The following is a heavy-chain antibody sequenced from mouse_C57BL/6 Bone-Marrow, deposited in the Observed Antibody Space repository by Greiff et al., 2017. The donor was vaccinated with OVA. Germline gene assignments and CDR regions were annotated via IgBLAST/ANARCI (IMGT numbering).Heavy chain of an antibody. D-gene: IGHD2-4*01. Sequence: QVQLQQPGAELVRPGSSVKLSCTASGYTFTSYWMHWVKQGPIQGLEWIGNIDHSASDTHSNHKFKGQATLTVDKTSSTAYMHLSSLTSEDSAVYYCARDYYDAMDYWGQGTSVTVSS. CDR2: IDHSASDT. J-gene: IGHJ4*01. V-gene: IGHV1-52*01. CDR3: ARDYYDAMDY. CDR1: GYTFTSYW.